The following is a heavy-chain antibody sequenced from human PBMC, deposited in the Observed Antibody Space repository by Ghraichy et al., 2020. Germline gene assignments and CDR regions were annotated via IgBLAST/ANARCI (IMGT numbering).Heavy chain of an antibody. CDR3: ARVAGESGFWSGPPYYFDY. CDR2: IIGSGGST. D-gene: IGHD3-3*01. V-gene: IGHV3-23*01. CDR1: GFTFSRHD. Sequence: GGSLRLSCAASGFTFSRHDMTWVRQAPGKGLEWVSSIIGSGGSTYYADSVKGRFTISRDNSKNMLYLQMNSLRAEHTAIYYCARVAGESGFWSGPPYYFDYWGQGTLVTVSS. J-gene: IGHJ4*02.